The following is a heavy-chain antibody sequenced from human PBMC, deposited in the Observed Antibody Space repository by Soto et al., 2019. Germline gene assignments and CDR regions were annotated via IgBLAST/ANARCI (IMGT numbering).Heavy chain of an antibody. V-gene: IGHV3-33*01. CDR1: GFTFSSYG. CDR2: IWYDGSNK. D-gene: IGHD3-10*01. J-gene: IGHJ4*02. Sequence: QVQLVESGGGVVQPGRSLRLSCAASGFTFSSYGMHWVRQAPGKGLEWVAVIWYDGSNKYYADSVKGRFTISRDNSKNTLYLQMNSLRAEDTAVYYCARDSDTHYYGSGSYGLDYWGQGTLVTVSS. CDR3: ARDSDTHYYGSGSYGLDY.